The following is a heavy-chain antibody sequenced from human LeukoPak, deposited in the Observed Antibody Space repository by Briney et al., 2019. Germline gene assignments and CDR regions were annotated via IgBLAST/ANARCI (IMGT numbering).Heavy chain of an antibody. CDR3: AQSFTIFGGFDP. D-gene: IGHD3-3*01. Sequence: ASAKVSCKASGYTFTSYGISWVRQAPGQGLEWMGWISAYNGNTNYAQKLQGIVTMTTDTSTSTAYLELRSLRSDDTAAYYCAQSFTIFGGFDPWGQGTLVTVSS. J-gene: IGHJ5*02. CDR1: GYTFTSYG. CDR2: ISAYNGNT. V-gene: IGHV1-18*01.